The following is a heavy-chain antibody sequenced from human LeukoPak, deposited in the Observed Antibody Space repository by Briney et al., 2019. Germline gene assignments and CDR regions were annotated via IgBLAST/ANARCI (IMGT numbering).Heavy chain of an antibody. V-gene: IGHV4-30-4*08. Sequence: SETLSLTCIVSGGSISSGNFYWSWIRQPPGKGLEWLGHVHYSGNTYYNPSLKGRVTISVDTAKNQFSLKMSSLTAADTAVYYCAREAPYSGSYRHINYWGRGTLVTVSS. J-gene: IGHJ4*02. CDR3: AREAPYSGSYRHINY. D-gene: IGHD1-26*01. CDR1: GGSISSGNFY. CDR2: VHYSGNT.